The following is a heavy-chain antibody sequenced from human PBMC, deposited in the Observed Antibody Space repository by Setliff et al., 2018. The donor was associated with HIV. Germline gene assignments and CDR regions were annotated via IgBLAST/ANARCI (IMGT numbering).Heavy chain of an antibody. Sequence: TLSLTCTVSGGSINSGSYYWSWIRQPAGKGLEWIGRIYTSGSTNYNPSLKSRVTISVDTSKNRFSLKLSSVTAADTAVYYCARDRESSSWYYYYYYGMDVWGQGTTVTVSS. D-gene: IGHD6-13*01. CDR2: IYTSGST. CDR1: GGSINSGSYY. CDR3: ARDRESSSWYYYYYYGMDV. J-gene: IGHJ6*02. V-gene: IGHV4-61*02.